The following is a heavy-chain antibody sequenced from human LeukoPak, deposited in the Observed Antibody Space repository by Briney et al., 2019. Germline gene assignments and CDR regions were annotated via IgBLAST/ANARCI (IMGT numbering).Heavy chain of an antibody. CDR3: ARDLGYYRADC. CDR1: GFTFSTYW. CDR2: IKGDGSQN. Sequence: GASLRLSCSASGFTFSTYWMNWVRQAPGKGLDWVANIKGDGSQNHYVDSVKGRFTISRDNAKNSLYLQMNSLRAEDTAVYYCARDLGYYRADCWGQGTLVTVSS. V-gene: IGHV3-7*04. J-gene: IGHJ4*02. D-gene: IGHD1-26*01.